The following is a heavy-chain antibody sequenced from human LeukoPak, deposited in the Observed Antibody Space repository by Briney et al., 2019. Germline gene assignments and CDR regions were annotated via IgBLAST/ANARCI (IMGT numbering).Heavy chain of an antibody. J-gene: IGHJ4*02. CDR3: AKRGVVIRVILVGFHKEAYYFES. CDR2: ISDSGGNT. D-gene: IGHD3/OR15-3a*01. Sequence: PGGSLRLSSAVSGITLSNYGMSWVPQAPGKGLEWVAGISDSGGNTKYADSVKGRFTISRDNPKNTLYLQMNSLRAEHTAVYFCAKRGVVIRVILVGFHKEAYYFESWGQGALVTVSS. CDR1: GITLSNYG. V-gene: IGHV3-23*01.